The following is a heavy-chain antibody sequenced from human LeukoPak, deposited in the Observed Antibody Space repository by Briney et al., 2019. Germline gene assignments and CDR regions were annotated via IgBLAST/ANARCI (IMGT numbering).Heavy chain of an antibody. CDR3: ARARTMVRGVIIPNWFDP. V-gene: IGHV4-59*01. Sequence: PSETLSLTCTVSGGSISSYYWSWLRQPPGKGLEWIGYIYYSGSTSYNPSLKSRVTISVDTSKNQFSLKLSSVTAADTAVYYCARARTMVRGVIIPNWFDPWGQGTLVTVSS. CDR2: IYYSGST. CDR1: GGSISSYY. D-gene: IGHD3-10*01. J-gene: IGHJ5*02.